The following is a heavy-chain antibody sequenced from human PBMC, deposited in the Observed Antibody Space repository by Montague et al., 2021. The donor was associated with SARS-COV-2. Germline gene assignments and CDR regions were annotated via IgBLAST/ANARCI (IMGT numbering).Heavy chain of an antibody. CDR1: GDSISTSY. J-gene: IGHJ6*02. Sequence: SETLSLTCTVSGDSISTSYWAWTRQPTGKGLEWIGFVSYSGRSSYNSSLKSRVTISVDTSKNQTTLNLRSVPAATPAVYFCVRADRRDPDTPHLYYYKGMDVWGQGTTVTVPS. V-gene: IGHV4-59*01. CDR3: VRADRRDPDTPHLYYYKGMDV. D-gene: IGHD2-15*01. CDR2: VSYSGRS.